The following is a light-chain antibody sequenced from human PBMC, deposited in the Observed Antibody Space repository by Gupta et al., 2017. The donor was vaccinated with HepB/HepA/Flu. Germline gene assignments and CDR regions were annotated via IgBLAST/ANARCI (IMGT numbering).Light chain of an antibody. V-gene: IGKV1-39*01. J-gene: IGKJ4*01. CDR1: QSIYNY. CDR3: QQTYSNPLT. CDR2: GTS. Sequence: DIQMTQSPSSLSACVGDRVTITCRASQSIYNYLNWYQQKPGKAPNLLIYGTSSLQSGVPSRFSGSGSGTDVTLTISSLQPEDFATYYCQQTYSNPLTFGGGTKVEIK.